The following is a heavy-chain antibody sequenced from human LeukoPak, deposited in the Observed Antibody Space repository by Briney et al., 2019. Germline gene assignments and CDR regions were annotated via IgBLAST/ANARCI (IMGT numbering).Heavy chain of an antibody. J-gene: IGHJ2*01. Sequence: SETLSLTCTVSGGSISNYYGNWIRQPQGKGLEWIGNIYYSGSTNYNPSLKSRVAISVDTSKNQFSLKLSSLTAADTAVYYCARRGANSGSYSHFDLWGRDTRDTVSS. CDR3: ARRGANSGSYSHFDL. CDR2: IYYSGST. V-gene: IGHV4-59*01. CDR1: GGSISNYY. D-gene: IGHD1-26*01.